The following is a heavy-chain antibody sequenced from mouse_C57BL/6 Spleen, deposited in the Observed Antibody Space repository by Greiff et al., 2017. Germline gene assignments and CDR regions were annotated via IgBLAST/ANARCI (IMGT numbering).Heavy chain of an antibody. J-gene: IGHJ2*01. CDR2: IRNKANGYTT. D-gene: IGHD4-1*01. Sequence: EVKLQESGGGLVQPGGSLSLSCAASGFTFTDYYMSWVRQPPGKALEWLGFIRNKANGYTTEYSASVKGRFTISRDNSQSILYLQMNALRAEDSATYYCARSSNRYFDYWGQGTTLTVSS. CDR1: GFTFTDYY. V-gene: IGHV7-3*01. CDR3: ARSSNRYFDY.